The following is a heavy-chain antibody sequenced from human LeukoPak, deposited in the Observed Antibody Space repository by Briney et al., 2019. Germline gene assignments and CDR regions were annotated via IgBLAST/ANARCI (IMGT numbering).Heavy chain of an antibody. V-gene: IGHV3-15*01. J-gene: IGHJ3*02. CDR1: GFTFSNAW. CDR2: IKSKTDGGTT. Sequence: GGSLRLSCAASGFTFSNAWMSWVRQAPGKGLEWVGRIKSKTDGGTTDYAGPVKGRFTISRDDSKNTLYLQMNSLKTEDTAVYYCTTAPSLTDAFDIWGQGTMVTVSS. CDR3: TTAPSLTDAFDI.